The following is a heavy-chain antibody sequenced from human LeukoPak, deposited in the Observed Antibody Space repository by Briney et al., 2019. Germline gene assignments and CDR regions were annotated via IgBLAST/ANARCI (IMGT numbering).Heavy chain of an antibody. CDR1: GYTFTSYG. Sequence: ASVKVSCKASGYTFTSYGISWVRQAPGQGLEWMGWISAHNGNTNYAQRLQGRVTMTTDTSTSTAYMELRSLRSDDTAVYYCARNGVYSSGWFVGENYFDYWGQGTLVTVSS. CDR2: ISAHNGNT. V-gene: IGHV1-18*01. D-gene: IGHD6-19*01. CDR3: ARNGVYSSGWFVGENYFDY. J-gene: IGHJ4*02.